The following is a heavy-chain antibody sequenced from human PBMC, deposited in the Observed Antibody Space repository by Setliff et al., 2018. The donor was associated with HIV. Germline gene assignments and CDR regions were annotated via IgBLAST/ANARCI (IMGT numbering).Heavy chain of an antibody. D-gene: IGHD2-15*01. J-gene: IGHJ4*02. Sequence: SETLSLPCNVSGASISSYYWSWIRQPPGKGLEWIGYIYYRGGTNYNPSLKSRLTISVDAAKNQFSLKLSSVATADTAVYYCARATATWLVDNWGQGTLVTVSS. CDR1: GASISSYY. V-gene: IGHV4-59*01. CDR3: ARATATWLVDN. CDR2: IYYRGGT.